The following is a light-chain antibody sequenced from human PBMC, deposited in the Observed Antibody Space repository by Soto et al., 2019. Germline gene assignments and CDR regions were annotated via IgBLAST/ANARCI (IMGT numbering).Light chain of an antibody. Sequence: QSALTQPRSVSGSPGQSVTFSCTGTSSDVGGYNYVSWYQQHPGKAPKLMIYDVSKRPSGVPDRFSGSKSGNTASLTISGLQAEDEAEYYCCSYAGSYTLYVFGTGTKLTVL. CDR2: DVS. CDR3: CSYAGSYTLYV. V-gene: IGLV2-11*01. J-gene: IGLJ1*01. CDR1: SSDVGGYNY.